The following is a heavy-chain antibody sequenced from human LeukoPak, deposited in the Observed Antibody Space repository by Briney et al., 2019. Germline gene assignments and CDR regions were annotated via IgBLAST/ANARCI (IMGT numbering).Heavy chain of an antibody. CDR3: ARDLVDYGDYVFPYYYYGIDV. CDR1: GYTFTGYY. V-gene: IGHV1-2*02. J-gene: IGHJ6*02. D-gene: IGHD4-17*01. Sequence: ASVKVSCKASGYTFTGYYMHWVRQAPGQGLEWMGWINPNSGGTNYAQKFQGRVTMTRDTSISTAYMELSRLRSDDTAVYYCARDLVDYGDYVFPYYYYGIDVWGQGTTVTVSS. CDR2: INPNSGGT.